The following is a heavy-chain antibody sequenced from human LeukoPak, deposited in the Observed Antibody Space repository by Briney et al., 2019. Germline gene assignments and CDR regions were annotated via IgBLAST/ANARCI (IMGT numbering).Heavy chain of an antibody. Sequence: SETLSLTCTVSGGSISSYYWSLIRQPPGKGLEWIGYIYYSGSTNYNPSLKSRVTISVDTSKNQFSLKLSSVTAADTAVYYCARHFLWFGELMAFDYWGQGTLVTVSS. D-gene: IGHD3-10*01. J-gene: IGHJ4*02. CDR1: GGSISSYY. CDR3: ARHFLWFGELMAFDY. V-gene: IGHV4-59*08. CDR2: IYYSGST.